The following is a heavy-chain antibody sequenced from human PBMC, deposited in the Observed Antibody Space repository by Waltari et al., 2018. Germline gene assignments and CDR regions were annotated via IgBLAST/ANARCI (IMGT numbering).Heavy chain of an antibody. D-gene: IGHD6-19*01. CDR2: IYYSGGT. J-gene: IGHJ4*02. CDR3: ASPGYSSGWYLDFDY. V-gene: IGHV4-39*01. CDR1: GGSISSSSYY. Sequence: QLQLQESGPGLVKPSETLSLTCTVSGGSISSSSYYWGWISQPPGKGLEWIGSIYYSGGTYYNPSLKSRVTISVDTSKNQFSLKLSSVTAADTAVYYCASPGYSSGWYLDFDYWGQGTLVTVSS.